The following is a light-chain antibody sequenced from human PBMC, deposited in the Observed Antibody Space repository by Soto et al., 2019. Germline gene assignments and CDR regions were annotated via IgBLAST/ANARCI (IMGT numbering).Light chain of an antibody. V-gene: IGKV1-27*01. Sequence: DIQMTQSPSSLSASVGDIVTITCRASQDISVYLAWYQQKPGKVPKLLIYSSSTLQSVVPSRFSGSGSGTDFTLTISSLQPEDVATYFCQKFNTAPLTSDKGTRLEIK. CDR1: QDISVY. CDR2: SSS. J-gene: IGKJ5*01. CDR3: QKFNTAPLT.